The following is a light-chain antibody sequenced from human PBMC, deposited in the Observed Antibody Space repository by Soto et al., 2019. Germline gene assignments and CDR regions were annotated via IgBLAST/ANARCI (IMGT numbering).Light chain of an antibody. V-gene: IGLV2-14*01. CDR1: SSDVGYYNY. Sequence: QSALTQPASVPGSPGQSITISCTGTSSDVGYYNYVSWYQQHPGKAPKLMIFEVSNRPSGVSNRFSGSKSGSTASLTISGLQAEDEADYYCSSYTTGSTYVFGPGTKVTVL. CDR3: SSYTTGSTYV. J-gene: IGLJ1*01. CDR2: EVS.